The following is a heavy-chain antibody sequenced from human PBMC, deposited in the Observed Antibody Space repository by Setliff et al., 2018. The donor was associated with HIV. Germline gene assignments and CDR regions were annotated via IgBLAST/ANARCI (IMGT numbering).Heavy chain of an antibody. CDR3: ARHAGLLWFGELWRGGEYYFDS. V-gene: IGHV4-38-2*01. D-gene: IGHD3-10*01. CDR1: GYSISSGYY. CDR2: IYHSGST. J-gene: IGHJ4*02. Sequence: SETLSLTCAVSGYSISSGYYWGWIRQPPGKGLEWVGSIYHSGSTYYNPSLKSRVTISADTSKNQFSLKLSSVTVADTAVYHCARHAGLLWFGELWRGGEYYFDSWGQGTLVTVSS.